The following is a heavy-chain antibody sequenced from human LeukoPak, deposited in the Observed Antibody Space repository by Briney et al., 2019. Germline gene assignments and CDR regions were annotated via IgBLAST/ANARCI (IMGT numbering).Heavy chain of an antibody. V-gene: IGHV4-39*07. CDR1: GGSISSSSYY. D-gene: IGHD3-22*01. CDR2: IYYSGST. CDR3: ARVGGITMIVVLITDAFDI. Sequence: SETLSLTCTVSGGSISSSSYYWGWIRRPPGKGLEWIGSIYYSGSTYYNPSLKSRVTISVDTSKNQFSLKLRSVTAADTAVYYCARVGGITMIVVLITDAFDIWGQGTMVTVSS. J-gene: IGHJ3*02.